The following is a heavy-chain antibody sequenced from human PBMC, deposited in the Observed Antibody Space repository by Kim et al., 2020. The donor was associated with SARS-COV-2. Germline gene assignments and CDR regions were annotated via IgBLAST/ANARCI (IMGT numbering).Heavy chain of an antibody. V-gene: IGHV4-59*13. CDR3: ARAVGIAVAGTTLFDY. D-gene: IGHD6-19*01. CDR1: GGSISSYY. Sequence: SETLSLTCTVSGGSISSYYWSWIRQPPGKGLEWIGYIYYSGSTNYNPSLKSRVTISVDTSKNQFSLKLSSVTAADTAVYYCARAVGIAVAGTTLFDYWGQGTLVTVSS. J-gene: IGHJ4*02. CDR2: IYYSGST.